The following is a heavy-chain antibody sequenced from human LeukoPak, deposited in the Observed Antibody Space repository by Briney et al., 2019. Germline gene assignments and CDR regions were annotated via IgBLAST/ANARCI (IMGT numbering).Heavy chain of an antibody. CDR1: GFTFSSYA. CDR3: TLLLPDDFDV. Sequence: GGSLRLSCATSGFTFSSYAMSWVRQAPGKALEWVSAISGSLGSAYYADSVKGRFTISRDNSKNTLYLQMNSLRAEDTAVYYCTLLLPDDFDVWGQGTMVTVSS. V-gene: IGHV3-23*01. J-gene: IGHJ3*01. D-gene: IGHD3-22*01. CDR2: ISGSLGSA.